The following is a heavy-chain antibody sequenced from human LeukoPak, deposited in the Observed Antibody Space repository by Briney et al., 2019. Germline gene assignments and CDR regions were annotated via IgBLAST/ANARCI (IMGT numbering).Heavy chain of an antibody. CDR1: GGSISSDY. D-gene: IGHD7-27*01. Sequence: SETLSLTCTVSGGSISSDYWSWIRQSPGKGLEWIGYIYYSGTTSYNPSLKSRVTISLDTSKNQFSLKLSSVAAADTAVYYCARGANWGSPDYWGQGTLVTVSS. CDR2: IYYSGTT. CDR3: ARGANWGSPDY. V-gene: IGHV4-59*01. J-gene: IGHJ4*02.